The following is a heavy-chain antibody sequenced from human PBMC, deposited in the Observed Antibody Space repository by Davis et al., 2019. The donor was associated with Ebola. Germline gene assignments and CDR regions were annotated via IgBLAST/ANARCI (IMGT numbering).Heavy chain of an antibody. CDR1: GGSISSSNW. CDR3: TRHGYSGFHRGVGYNDY. D-gene: IGHD5-12*01. Sequence: SETLSLTCAVSGGSISSSNWWSWVRQPPGKGLEWIGEIYHSGSTNYNPSLKSRVTISVDKSKNQFSLKLSSVTAADTAVYYCTRHGYSGFHRGVGYNDYWGQGTLVTVSS. CDR2: IYHSGST. J-gene: IGHJ4*02. V-gene: IGHV4-4*02.